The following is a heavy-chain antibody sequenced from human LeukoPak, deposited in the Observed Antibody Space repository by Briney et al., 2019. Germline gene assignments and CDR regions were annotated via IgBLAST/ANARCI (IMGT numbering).Heavy chain of an antibody. Sequence: SETLSLTCTVSGGSINNYYWSWIRQPAGKGLEWIGRIYTRGSTNYNPSLKSRVTMSVDTSKNQFSLKLSSVTAADTAIYYCARGRYCGADICSGGDAFDIWGQGTMVSVSS. J-gene: IGHJ3*02. V-gene: IGHV4-4*07. D-gene: IGHD2-21*01. CDR2: IYTRGST. CDR3: ARGRYCGADICSGGDAFDI. CDR1: GGSINNYY.